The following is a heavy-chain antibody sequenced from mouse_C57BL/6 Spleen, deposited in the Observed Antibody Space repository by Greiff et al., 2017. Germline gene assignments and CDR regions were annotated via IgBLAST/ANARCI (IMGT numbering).Heavy chain of an antibody. CDR3: ARSSTVVATNYDV. CDR1: GYTFTSYW. J-gene: IGHJ1*03. Sequence: QVQLQQPGAELVKPGASVKLSCKASGYTFTSYWMHWVKQRPGQGLEWIGMINPNSGSTNYNEKFKGKATLTVDKSSSTAYMQLSSLTSEDSAVYYGARSSTVVATNYDVGGRGTTVTVTA. V-gene: IGHV1-64*01. CDR2: INPNSGST. D-gene: IGHD1-1*01.